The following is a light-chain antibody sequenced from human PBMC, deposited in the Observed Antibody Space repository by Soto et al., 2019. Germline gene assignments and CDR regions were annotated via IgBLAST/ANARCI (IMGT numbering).Light chain of an antibody. CDR2: GAS. J-gene: IGKJ3*01. V-gene: IGKV3-20*01. CDR1: QSITSSY. Sequence: EIVLTQSPGTLSLSPGERATLSCRASQSITSSYLAWYQQKPGQAPRLLIYGASSRATGIPDRFSGSGSGADFTLTISRLEPEDFAVYYCHQYGSSPGLFTFGPGTKVDV. CDR3: HQYGSSPGLFT.